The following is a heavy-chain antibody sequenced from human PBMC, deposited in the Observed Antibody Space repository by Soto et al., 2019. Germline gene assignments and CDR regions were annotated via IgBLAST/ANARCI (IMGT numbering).Heavy chain of an antibody. CDR2: FDPEDGET. Sequence: ASVKVSCKVSGYTLTELSMHWVRQAPGKGLEWMGGFDPEDGETIYAQKFQGRVTMTEDTSTDTAYMELGSLGSEDQAVYYCATDGWPVRLPPQYYYYYMDVWGKGTTVTVSS. V-gene: IGHV1-24*01. CDR3: ATDGWPVRLPPQYYYYYMDV. D-gene: IGHD6-19*01. J-gene: IGHJ6*03. CDR1: GYTLTELS.